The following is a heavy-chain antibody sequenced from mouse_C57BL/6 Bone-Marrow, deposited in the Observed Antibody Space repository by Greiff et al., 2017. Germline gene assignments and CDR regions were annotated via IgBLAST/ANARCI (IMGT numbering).Heavy chain of an antibody. CDR1: GYTFTSYW. D-gene: IGHD2-13*01. V-gene: IGHV1-69*01. Sequence: VQLQQPGAELVMPGASVKLSCKASGYTFTSYWMHWVKPRPGQGLEWIGEIDPSDSYTNYNQKFKGKSTLTVDKSSSTAYMQLSSLTSEDSAVYYWASDYADAMDYWCQGTSVTVSS. J-gene: IGHJ4*01. CDR3: ASDYADAMDY. CDR2: IDPSDSYT.